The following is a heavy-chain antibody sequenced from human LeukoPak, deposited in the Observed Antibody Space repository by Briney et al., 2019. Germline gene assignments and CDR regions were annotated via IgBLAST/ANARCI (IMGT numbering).Heavy chain of an antibody. D-gene: IGHD2-8*01. V-gene: IGHV4-34*01. CDR3: ARNGFRFLVAEYFQH. Sequence: PSETLSLTCAVYGGSFSGYYWSWIRQPPGKGLEWIGKINHSGSTNYNPSLKSRVTISVDTSKNQFSLKLSSVTAADTAVYYCARNGFRFLVAEYFQHWGQGTLVTVSS. CDR1: GGSFSGYY. J-gene: IGHJ1*01. CDR2: INHSGST.